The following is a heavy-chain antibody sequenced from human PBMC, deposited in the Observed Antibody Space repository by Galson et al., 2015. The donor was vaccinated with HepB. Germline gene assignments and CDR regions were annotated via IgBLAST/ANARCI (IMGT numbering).Heavy chain of an antibody. V-gene: IGHV3-7*01. CDR2: IKQDGSEK. J-gene: IGHJ2*01. CDR1: GFTFSSYW. CDR3: ARWVLYGDAMERYFDL. D-gene: IGHD4-17*01. Sequence: SLRLSCAASGFTFSSYWMSWVRQAPGKGLEWVANIKQDGSEKYYVDSVKGRFTISRDNAKNSLYLQMNSLRAEDTAVYYCARWVLYGDAMERYFDLWGRGTLVTVSS.